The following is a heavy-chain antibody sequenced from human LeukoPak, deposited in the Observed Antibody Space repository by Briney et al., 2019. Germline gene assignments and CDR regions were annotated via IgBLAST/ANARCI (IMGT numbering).Heavy chain of an antibody. J-gene: IGHJ4*02. CDR1: GFTFSSYW. CDR3: ARGTPVTILGY. CDR2: INSDGSGT. D-gene: IGHD4-17*01. V-gene: IGHV3-74*01. Sequence: GGSLRLSCAASGFTFSSYWMHWVRQVPGKGLVRVSRINSDGSGTSYADSVKGRFTISRDNAKNTLYLQMNSLRAEDTAVYYCARGTPVTILGYWGQGTLVTVSS.